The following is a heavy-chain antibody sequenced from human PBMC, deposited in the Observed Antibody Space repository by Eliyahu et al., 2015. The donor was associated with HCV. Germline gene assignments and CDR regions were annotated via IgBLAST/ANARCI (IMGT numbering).Heavy chain of an antibody. CDR3: ARDLSGYWNFDL. J-gene: IGHJ2*01. V-gene: IGHV3-66*02. CDR1: GFTVSSTY. CDR2: IYSGGAT. Sequence: EVQLVESGGGLVQPGGSLRLSXAASGFTVSSTYXXWVRQAPGKGLEWVSVIYSGGATYYADSVKGRFTISRDNSQNTLYLQMNSLTVEDTAVYYCARDLSGYWNFDLWGRGTLVSVSS. D-gene: IGHD5/OR15-5a*01.